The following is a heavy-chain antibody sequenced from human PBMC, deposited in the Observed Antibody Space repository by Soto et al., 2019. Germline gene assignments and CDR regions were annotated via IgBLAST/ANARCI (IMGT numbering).Heavy chain of an antibody. Sequence: EVQLLESGGVLVQPGGSLRLSCAASGFTFNNYAMSWVRQAPGKGLEWVSSINDSGDNTYYADSVKARFTISRDNSKNTLYLQMNSLRAEDTAVYYCAKEGPYYDILTGLDFWGQETLVTVSS. CDR2: INDSGDNT. CDR1: GFTFNNYA. J-gene: IGHJ4*02. CDR3: AKEGPYYDILTGLDF. D-gene: IGHD3-9*01. V-gene: IGHV3-23*01.